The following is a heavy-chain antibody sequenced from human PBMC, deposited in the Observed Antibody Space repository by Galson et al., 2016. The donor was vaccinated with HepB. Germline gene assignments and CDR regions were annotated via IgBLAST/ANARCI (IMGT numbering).Heavy chain of an antibody. J-gene: IGHJ6*02. V-gene: IGHV3-53*01. CDR3: AKDRNTVVTYGMDV. D-gene: IGHD4-23*01. CDR2: LYRDGST. Sequence: SLRLSCAVSGLTVSGGYMSWIRQAPGKGLEWVSVLYRDGSTYYADSVEGRFTISRDNSRNTLYLQMNSLRAEDTAMYYCAKDRNTVVTYGMDVWGQGTTVTVSS. CDR1: GLTVSGGY.